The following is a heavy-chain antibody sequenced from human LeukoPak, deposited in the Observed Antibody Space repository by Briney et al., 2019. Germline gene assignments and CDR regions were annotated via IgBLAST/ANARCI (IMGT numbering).Heavy chain of an antibody. V-gene: IGHV5-51*01. Sequence: GESLKISCKGSGYSFTSYWIGWVRQMPGKGLGWMGIIYPGDSDTRYSPSFQGQVTISADKSISTAYLQWSSLKASDTAMYYCASAGGPIAAAGIGYYYGMDVWGQGTTVTVSS. CDR3: ASAGGPIAAAGIGYYYGMDV. D-gene: IGHD6-13*01. CDR1: GYSFTSYW. CDR2: IYPGDSDT. J-gene: IGHJ6*02.